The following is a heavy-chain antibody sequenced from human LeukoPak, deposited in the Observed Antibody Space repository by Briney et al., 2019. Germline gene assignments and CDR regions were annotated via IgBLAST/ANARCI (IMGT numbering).Heavy chain of an antibody. D-gene: IGHD6-13*01. CDR1: GFTFSSYG. Sequence: GGSLRLSCAASGFTFSSYGMHWVRQAPGEGLEGVAVIWYDGSNKYYADSVKGRFTISRDNSKNTLYLQMNSLRAEDTAVYYCARESSSSWYAPDYWGQGTLVTVSS. V-gene: IGHV3-33*01. CDR2: IWYDGSNK. J-gene: IGHJ4*02. CDR3: ARESSSSWYAPDY.